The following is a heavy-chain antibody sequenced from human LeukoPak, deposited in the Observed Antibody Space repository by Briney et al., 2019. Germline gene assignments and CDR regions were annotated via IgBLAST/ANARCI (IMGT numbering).Heavy chain of an antibody. J-gene: IGHJ4*02. V-gene: IGHV4-59*08. CDR2: IYYSGST. CDR3: ARIAVAGSYYFDY. D-gene: IGHD6-19*01. Sequence: PSETLSLTCIVSGGSISSYYWSWIRQPPGKGLEWIGYIYYSGSTNYNPSLKSRVTISVDTSKNQFSLKLSSVTAADTAVYYCARIAVAGSYYFDYWGQGTLVTISS. CDR1: GGSISSYY.